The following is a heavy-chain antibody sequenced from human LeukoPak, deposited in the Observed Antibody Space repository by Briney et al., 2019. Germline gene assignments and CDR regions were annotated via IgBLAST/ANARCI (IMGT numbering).Heavy chain of an antibody. CDR3: ARGSSGWQWYFDL. D-gene: IGHD6-19*01. J-gene: IGHJ2*01. CDR1: GGSISSTSYY. V-gene: IGHV4-39*01. Sequence: PSETLSLTCTVSGGSISSTSYYWGWIRQPPGKGLEWIGSIYYRGSTYYNPSLKSRLTISVDTSKNQFSLSLSSVTAADTAVYYCARGSSGWQWYFDLWGRGTLVTVSS. CDR2: IYYRGST.